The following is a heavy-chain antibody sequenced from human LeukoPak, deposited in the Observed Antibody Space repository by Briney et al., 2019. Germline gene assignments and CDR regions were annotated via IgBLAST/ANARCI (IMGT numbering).Heavy chain of an antibody. V-gene: IGHV3-21*01. J-gene: IGHJ4*02. CDR2: ISGSSSYI. D-gene: IGHD2/OR15-2a*01. CDR1: GFTFSSYG. CDR3: ARDLLLKGQRFDY. Sequence: PGGSLRLSCAASGFTFSSYGMHWVRQAPGKGLEWVSSISGSSSYIYYADSVKGRFTISRDNAKNSLYLQMNSLRAEDTAVYYCARDLLLKGQRFDYWGQGTLVTVSS.